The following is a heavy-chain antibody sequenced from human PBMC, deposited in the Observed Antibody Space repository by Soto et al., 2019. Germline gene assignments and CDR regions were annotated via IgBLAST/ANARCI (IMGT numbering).Heavy chain of an antibody. Sequence: EASVKVSCKASGYTFSDYYIHWVRQAPGQGLQWMGCINPKSGDRRYAQMFRGWVFMTRDTSISTAYMEVSGLKSDDTAVYFCARGAEVGIELAAFDHWGQGTLVTVSS. D-gene: IGHD2-8*02. V-gene: IGHV1-2*04. CDR2: INPKSGDR. CDR1: GYTFSDYY. J-gene: IGHJ4*02. CDR3: ARGAEVGIELAAFDH.